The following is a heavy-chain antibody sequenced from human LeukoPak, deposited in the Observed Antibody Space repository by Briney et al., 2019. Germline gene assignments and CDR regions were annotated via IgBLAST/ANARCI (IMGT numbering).Heavy chain of an antibody. V-gene: IGHV1-2*02. CDR1: GYTFTCYY. J-gene: IGHJ5*02. D-gene: IGHD3-9*01. CDR2: INPNSGGT. CDR3: ARVRGGRYDILTGYYDSDL. Sequence: ASVKVSCEASGYTFTCYYRHWVRQAPGQGLEWMGWINPNSGGTNYAQKFQGRVTMTRDTSISTAYMELSRLRSDDTAVYYCARVRGGRYDILTGYYDSDLWGQGTLVTVSS.